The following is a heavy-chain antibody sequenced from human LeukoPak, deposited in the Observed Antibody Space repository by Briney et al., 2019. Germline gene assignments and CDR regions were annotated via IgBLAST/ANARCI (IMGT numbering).Heavy chain of an antibody. D-gene: IGHD1-7*01. CDR3: ARVLTGTTDY. Sequence: SQTLSLTCTVSGGSISSGGYYWSWIRQPPGKGLEWIGYIYHSGSTYYNLSLKSRVTISVDRSKNQFSLKLSSVTAADTAVYYCARVLTGTTDYWGQGTLVTVSS. J-gene: IGHJ4*02. V-gene: IGHV4-30-2*01. CDR2: IYHSGST. CDR1: GGSISSGGYY.